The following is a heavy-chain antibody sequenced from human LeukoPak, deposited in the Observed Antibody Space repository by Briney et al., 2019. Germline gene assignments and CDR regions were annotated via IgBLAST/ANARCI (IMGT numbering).Heavy chain of an antibody. D-gene: IGHD1-26*01. CDR1: GGSISSGSYY. J-gene: IGHJ3*02. CDR3: ARAQWELLSAHQPHDAFDI. Sequence: PSETLSLTCTVSGGSISSGSYYWSWIRQPAGKGLEWIGRIYTSGSTNYNPSLKSRVTISVDTSKNQFSLKLSSVTAADTAVYYCARAQWELLSAHQPHDAFDIWGQGTMVTVSS. CDR2: IYTSGST. V-gene: IGHV4-61*02.